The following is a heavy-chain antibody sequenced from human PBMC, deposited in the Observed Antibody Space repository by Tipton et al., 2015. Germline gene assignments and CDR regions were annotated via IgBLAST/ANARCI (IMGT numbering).Heavy chain of an antibody. Sequence: TLSLTCTVSGGSVISGTDYWSWIRQPPGKGLEWIGYTFSGGSTNYNPSLKSRVTISLEASKNQFSLRLNSVTAADTAVYYCGRDVWNYGSSGYDYWGQGTLVTVSS. J-gene: IGHJ4*02. CDR2: TFSGGST. D-gene: IGHD3-22*01. CDR1: GGSVISGTDY. V-gene: IGHV4-61*01. CDR3: GRDVWNYGSSGYDY.